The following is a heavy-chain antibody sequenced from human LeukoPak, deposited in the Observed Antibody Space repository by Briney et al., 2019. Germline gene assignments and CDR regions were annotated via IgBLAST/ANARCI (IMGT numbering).Heavy chain of an antibody. Sequence: GGSLRLSCAASGFTFSSYGMSWVRQAPGKGLEWVSDISGSGVSTYYADSVKGRFTISRDNSKNTLYLQMNSLRAEDTAVFYCAKRDSSGSYYFDYWGQGTLVTVSS. V-gene: IGHV3-23*01. CDR1: GFTFSSYG. CDR2: ISGSGVST. J-gene: IGHJ4*02. D-gene: IGHD3-22*01. CDR3: AKRDSSGSYYFDY.